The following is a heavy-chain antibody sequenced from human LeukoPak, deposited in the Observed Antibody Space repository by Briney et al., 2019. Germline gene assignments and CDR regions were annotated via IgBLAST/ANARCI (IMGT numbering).Heavy chain of an antibody. CDR1: GGSISSSSYY. Sequence: PSETLSLTCTVSGGSISSSSYYWGWIRQPPGKGLEWIGSIYYSGSTYYNPSLKGRVTISVDTSKNQFSLKLSSVTAADTAVYYCARSRYGDYVGWFDPWGQGTLVTVSS. CDR2: IYYSGST. V-gene: IGHV4-39*01. J-gene: IGHJ5*02. D-gene: IGHD4-17*01. CDR3: ARSRYGDYVGWFDP.